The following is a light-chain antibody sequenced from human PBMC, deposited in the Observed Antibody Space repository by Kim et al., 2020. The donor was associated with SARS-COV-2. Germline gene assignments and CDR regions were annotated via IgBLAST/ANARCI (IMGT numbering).Light chain of an antibody. CDR2: EDY. V-gene: IGLV3-1*01. Sequence: SVSPGQTASITSSGDKLGDKNVCWYQQKPGQSPVLVIYEDYKRPSGIPERVSGSNSGNTATLTISGSQAMDEADYFCQAWDSSTVVFGGGTQLTVL. J-gene: IGLJ2*01. CDR3: QAWDSSTVV. CDR1: KLGDKN.